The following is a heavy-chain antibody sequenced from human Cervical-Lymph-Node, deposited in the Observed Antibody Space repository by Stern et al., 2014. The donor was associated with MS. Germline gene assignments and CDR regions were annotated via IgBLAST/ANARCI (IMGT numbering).Heavy chain of an antibody. CDR2: IAFDGSYK. J-gene: IGHJ4*02. D-gene: IGHD2-2*01. CDR3: ASQYQVLYFDS. V-gene: IGHV3-30*03. CDR1: GFRFRNFD. Sequence: DQLVESGGGVVQPGRSLRLSCAASGFRFRNFDIHWVRQAPGKGLEWVAVIAFDGSYKHYADSVKGRFPVSRDVSENTLYLQMNSLRGEDTAVYYCASQYQVLYFDSWGQGTLVTVSS.